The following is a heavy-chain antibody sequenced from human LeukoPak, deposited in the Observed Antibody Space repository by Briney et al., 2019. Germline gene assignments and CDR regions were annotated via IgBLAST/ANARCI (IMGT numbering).Heavy chain of an antibody. D-gene: IGHD3-3*01. CDR2: IYYSGST. V-gene: IGHV4-39*07. CDR1: GGSISSSSYY. J-gene: IGHJ3*02. CDR3: ARGPTYYDFWSGWDAFDI. Sequence: PSETLSLTCTVSGGSISSSSYYWGWIRQPPGKGLEWIGSIYYSGSTYYNPSLKSRVTISVDTSKNQFSLKLSSVTAADTAVYYCARGPTYYDFWSGWDAFDIWGQGTMVTVSS.